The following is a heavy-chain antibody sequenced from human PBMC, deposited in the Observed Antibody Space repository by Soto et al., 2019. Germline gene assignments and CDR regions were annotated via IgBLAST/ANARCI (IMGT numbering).Heavy chain of an antibody. V-gene: IGHV4-34*01. CDR1: GGCCSRDS. Sequence: PSGTLALSCAVYGGCCSRDSWTWVGQPPGKRLEWIGEISLSGSTKYNPSLKSRVAISVDTSKNQFSLKLISVTAADTAVYYCVTAPAGFCSAGSSYPTYFGPWAQRPMVTVPA. CDR3: VTAPAGFCSAGSSYPTYFGP. J-gene: IGHJ5*02. D-gene: IGHD2-15*01. CDR2: ISLSGST.